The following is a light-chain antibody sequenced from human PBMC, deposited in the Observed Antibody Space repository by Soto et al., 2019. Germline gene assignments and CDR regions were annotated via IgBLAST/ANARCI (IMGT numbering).Light chain of an antibody. J-gene: IGKJ1*01. CDR2: GAS. Sequence: IVSTQSPGTLSLSPGERATLSCRASQSVSNNYLAWYQQKPGQAPRLLISGASNRATGIPDRFSGSGSGTAFSLIMSRLKPEDLAVYYGQQYGSLGTFGQGTKVDIK. CDR3: QQYGSLGT. V-gene: IGKV3-20*01. CDR1: QSVSNNY.